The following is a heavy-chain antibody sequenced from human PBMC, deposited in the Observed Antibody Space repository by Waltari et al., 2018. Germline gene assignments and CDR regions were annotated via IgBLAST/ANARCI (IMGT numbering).Heavy chain of an antibody. J-gene: IGHJ4*02. CDR3: AKGGPYDFWSGYYSR. V-gene: IGHV4-34*01. CDR1: GGSFSGYY. CDR2: INHSGST. Sequence: QVQLQQWGAGLLKPSETLSLTCAVYGGSFSGYYWNCFPPPPGKGLEWIGEINHSGSTNYNPSLKSRVTTSVDTSKNQFALKLSSVTAADTAVYYCAKGGPYDFWSGYYSRWGQGTLVTVSS. D-gene: IGHD3-3*01.